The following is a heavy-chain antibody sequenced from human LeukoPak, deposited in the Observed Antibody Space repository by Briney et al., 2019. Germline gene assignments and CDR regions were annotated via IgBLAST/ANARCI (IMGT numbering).Heavy chain of an antibody. CDR3: VSQSYSGSDNYYFHY. CDR1: GFMFSTYA. CDR2: ISGNGERT. D-gene: IGHD1-26*01. Sequence: PGGSLRLSCVTSGFMFSTYAMSWVRQAPGKGLEWVSIISGNGERTYYADSVKGRFTVSRDNSKNTLYLQMKSLRAEDTAVYYCVSQSYSGSDNYYFHYWGQGTLVAVSS. V-gene: IGHV3-23*01. J-gene: IGHJ4*02.